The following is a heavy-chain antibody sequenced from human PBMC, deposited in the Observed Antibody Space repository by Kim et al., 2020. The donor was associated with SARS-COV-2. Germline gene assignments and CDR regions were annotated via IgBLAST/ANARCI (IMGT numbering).Heavy chain of an antibody. CDR2: SADGSNK. Sequence: SADGSNKYYADSVNGRFTISRDKSRTTLYLQMSSLRAEDTAVYYCTIDSHWGQGTLVTVSS. J-gene: IGHJ4*02. CDR3: TIDSH. V-gene: IGHV3-30*03.